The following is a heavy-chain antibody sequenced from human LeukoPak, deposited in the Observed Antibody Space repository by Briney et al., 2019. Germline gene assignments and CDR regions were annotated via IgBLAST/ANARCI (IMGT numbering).Heavy chain of an antibody. J-gene: IGHJ4*02. Sequence: SETLSLTCTVSGGSISSYYWSWIRQPPGKGLEWIGYIYYSGSTNYNPSLKSRVTISVDTSKNQFSLKLSSVTAADTAVYYCARVTSRLGVCDYWGQGSLVTVSS. D-gene: IGHD2-8*01. V-gene: IGHV4-59*01. CDR3: ARVTSRLGVCDY. CDR1: GGSISSYY. CDR2: IYYSGST.